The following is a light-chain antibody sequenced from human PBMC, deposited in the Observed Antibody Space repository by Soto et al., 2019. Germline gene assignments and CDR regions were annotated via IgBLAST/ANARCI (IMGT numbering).Light chain of an antibody. J-gene: IGKJ5*01. CDR1: QSILSSSNNKNY. V-gene: IGKV4-1*01. CDR3: QQYYNSPIT. CDR2: WAS. Sequence: DIVMTQSPDSLAVSLGERATINCKSSQSILSSSNNKNYLAWYQQKPGQPPKLLISWASTRDSGVPDRFSGSGSGADFTLTISSLQAEDVAVYYCQQYYNSPITFGQGTRLEIK.